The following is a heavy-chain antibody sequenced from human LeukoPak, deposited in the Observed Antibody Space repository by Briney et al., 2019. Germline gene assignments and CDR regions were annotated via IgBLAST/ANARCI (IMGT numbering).Heavy chain of an antibody. J-gene: IGHJ4*02. D-gene: IGHD5-18*01. CDR3: ARGGAYSYGYVGY. V-gene: IGHV3-74*01. CDR1: GFTVSSNY. Sequence: GGSLRLSCAASGFTVSSNYMSWVRQAPGKGLEWVSCINSHGSTTSYADSVKGRFTISRDNAKNTVYLQLNSLRAEDTAVYYCARGGAYSYGYVGYWGQGTLVTVSS. CDR2: INSHGSTT.